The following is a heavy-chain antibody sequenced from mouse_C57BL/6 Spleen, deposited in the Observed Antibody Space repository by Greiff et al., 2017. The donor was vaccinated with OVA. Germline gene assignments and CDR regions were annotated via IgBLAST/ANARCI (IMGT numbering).Heavy chain of an antibody. Sequence: VKLQQSGPELVKPGASVKISCKASGYSFTSYYIHWVKQRPGQGLEWIGWIYPGSGNTKYNEKFKGKATLTADTSSSTAYMQLSSLTSEDSAVYYCARDGYDSAWFAYWGQGTLVTVSA. V-gene: IGHV1-66*01. J-gene: IGHJ3*01. CDR3: ARDGYDSAWFAY. CDR2: IYPGSGNT. D-gene: IGHD2-4*01. CDR1: GYSFTSYY.